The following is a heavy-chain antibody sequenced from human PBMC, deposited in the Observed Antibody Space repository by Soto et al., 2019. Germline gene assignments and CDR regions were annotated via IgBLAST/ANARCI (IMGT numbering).Heavy chain of an antibody. D-gene: IGHD2-2*01. Sequence: GGSLRLSCAASGFTFSSYAMSWVRQAPGKGLEWVSAISGSGGSTYYADSVKGRFTISRDNSKNTLYLQMNSLRAEDTAVYYCAKGPYCSSTSCYALTPDYWGQGTLVTVSS. V-gene: IGHV3-23*01. CDR3: AKGPYCSSTSCYALTPDY. J-gene: IGHJ4*02. CDR1: GFTFSSYA. CDR2: ISGSGGST.